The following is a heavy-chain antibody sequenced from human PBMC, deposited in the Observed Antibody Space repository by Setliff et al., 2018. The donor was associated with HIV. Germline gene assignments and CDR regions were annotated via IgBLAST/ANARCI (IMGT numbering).Heavy chain of an antibody. V-gene: IGHV5-51*01. D-gene: IGHD2-15*01. J-gene: IGHJ6*02. CDR3: ARLGGICSGGSCTALAYTMDV. CDR2: IYPGDSDT. Sequence: GDSLKISCKGSGYSFSSYWIGWVRQMPGKGLEWMGIIYPGDSDTRYSPSFQGQVTISADKSISTAYLQCSSLKASDTATYYCARLGGICSGGSCTALAYTMDVWGQGTTVTSP. CDR1: GYSFSSYW.